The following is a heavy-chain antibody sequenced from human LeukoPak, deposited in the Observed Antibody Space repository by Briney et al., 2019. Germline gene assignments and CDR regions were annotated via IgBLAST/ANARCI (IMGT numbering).Heavy chain of an antibody. V-gene: IGHV3-74*01. CDR2: IRGNGSNT. J-gene: IGHJ3*02. Sequence: GRSLRPSCAPSGSTFISSWMHWVRQPAGVGPGWVSYIRGNGSNTYYADSVNGRFTISRDNAKNMLYLQMSSLRAEDTAVYYCAAGSTESFYRAVNIWGQGTMVTVSS. CDR3: AAGSTESFYRAVNI. D-gene: IGHD2/OR15-2a*01. CDR1: GSTFISSW.